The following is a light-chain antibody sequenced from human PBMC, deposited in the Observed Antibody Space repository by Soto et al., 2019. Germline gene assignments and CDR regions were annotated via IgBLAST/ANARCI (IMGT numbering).Light chain of an antibody. CDR2: GAS. V-gene: IGKV3-20*01. CDR3: QQCSSSGT. CDR1: QSVSNNY. Sequence: IVLTQSPGTLAVSAGEGATLSCRASQSVSNNYLAWYQQKPGQAPRLLIYGASNRATGIPDRFSGSGSGTDFTLTLSRLESGDFAVYYCQQCSSSGTFGRGTKVDIK. J-gene: IGKJ4*02.